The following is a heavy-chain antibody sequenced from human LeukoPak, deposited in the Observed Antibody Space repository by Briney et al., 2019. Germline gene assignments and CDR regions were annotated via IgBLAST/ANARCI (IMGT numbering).Heavy chain of an antibody. Sequence: GGSLRLSCAASGFTFSNAWMSWVRHAPGKGLEWVGRIKSKTDGGTTDYAAPVKGRFTISRDDSKNTLYLQMNSLKTEDTAVYYCTTDGWAAASFDYWGQGTLVTVSS. D-gene: IGHD6-13*01. CDR1: GFTFSNAW. J-gene: IGHJ4*02. CDR2: IKSKTDGGTT. V-gene: IGHV3-15*01. CDR3: TTDGWAAASFDY.